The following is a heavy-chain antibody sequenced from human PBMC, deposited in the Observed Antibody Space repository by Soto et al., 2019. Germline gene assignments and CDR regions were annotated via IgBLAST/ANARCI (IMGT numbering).Heavy chain of an antibody. CDR1: GFTFSSYG. CDR3: AKEELGYCSGGSCYTTDFDY. V-gene: IGHV3-30*18. D-gene: IGHD2-15*01. J-gene: IGHJ4*02. CDR2: ISYDGSNK. Sequence: QVQLVESGGGVVQPGRSLRLSCAASGFTFSSYGMHWVRQAPGKGLEWVAVISYDGSNKYYAYSVKGRFTISRDNSKNTLYLQMNSLRAEDTAVYYCAKEELGYCSGGSCYTTDFDYWGQGTLVTVSS.